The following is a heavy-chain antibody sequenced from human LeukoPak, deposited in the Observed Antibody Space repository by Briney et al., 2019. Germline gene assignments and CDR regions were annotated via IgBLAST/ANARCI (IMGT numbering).Heavy chain of an antibody. Sequence: GGSLRLSCAASGFTFSNFAMHWVRQAPGKGLEWVAFISYDGNNKYYADSVKGRFTISRDSSKNTLYLQVNSLRAEDTTVYYCAREEPGIAAAGMDYWGQGTLVTVSS. D-gene: IGHD6-13*01. J-gene: IGHJ4*02. CDR3: AREEPGIAAAGMDY. CDR1: GFTFSNFA. CDR2: ISYDGNNK. V-gene: IGHV3-30-3*01.